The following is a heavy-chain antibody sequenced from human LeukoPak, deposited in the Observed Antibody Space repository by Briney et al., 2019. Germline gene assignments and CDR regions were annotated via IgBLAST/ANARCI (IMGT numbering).Heavy chain of an antibody. CDR3: ARDHTYYDFWSGSQSLDGMDV. V-gene: IGHV3-21*01. J-gene: IGHJ6*02. D-gene: IGHD3-3*01. CDR1: GFTFSSYS. Sequence: PGGSLRLSCAASGFTFSSYSMNWARQAPGKGLEWVSSISSSSSYIYYADSVKGRFTISRDNTKNSLYLQMNSLRAEDTAVYYCARDHTYYDFWSGSQSLDGMDVWGQGTTVTVSS. CDR2: ISSSSSYI.